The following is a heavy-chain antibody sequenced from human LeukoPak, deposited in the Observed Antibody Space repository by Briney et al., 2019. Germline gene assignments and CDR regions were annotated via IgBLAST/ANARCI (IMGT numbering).Heavy chain of an antibody. D-gene: IGHD3-22*01. CDR3: AKRSSGTSFDF. CDR1: GFTFSRND. Sequence: GGSLRLSCEASGFTFSRNDMSWVRQAAGKGLQWVSGSSGHDGSTTYIDSVKGRFIISRDDSTNTLYLQMNSLRADDSAIYYCAKRSSGTSFDFWGQGALVTVSS. J-gene: IGHJ5*01. CDR2: SSGHDGST. V-gene: IGHV3-23*01.